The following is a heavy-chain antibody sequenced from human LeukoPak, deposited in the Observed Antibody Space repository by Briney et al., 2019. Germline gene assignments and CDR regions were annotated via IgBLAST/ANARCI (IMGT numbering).Heavy chain of an antibody. V-gene: IGHV1-46*01. CDR2: INPSGGST. CDR1: GYTFTSYY. CDR3: ARGFPEFYCTRGACALDP. D-gene: IGHD2-8*01. J-gene: IGHJ5*02. Sequence: GASVRVSCKASGYTFTSYYMHWVRQAPGQGLEWMGIINPSGGSTSYAQKFQGRVTMTRDTSTSTAYMDLSRLRSDDTAVYYCARGFPEFYCTRGACALDPWGQGTLVTVSS.